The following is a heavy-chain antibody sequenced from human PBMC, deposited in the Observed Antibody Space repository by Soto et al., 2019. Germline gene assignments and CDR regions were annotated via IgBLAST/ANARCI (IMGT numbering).Heavy chain of an antibody. CDR1: GGSISSSSYY. CDR2: IYYSGST. V-gene: IGHV4-39*01. Sequence: QLQLQESGPGLVKPSETLSLTCTVSGGSISSSSYYWGWIRQPPGKGLEWIGRIYYSGSTYYTPSLKSRVTIAVDTSKNQFSLKLSSVTAADAAVYYCARGFHGVSFDYWGQGTLVTVSS. D-gene: IGHD4-17*01. J-gene: IGHJ4*02. CDR3: ARGFHGVSFDY.